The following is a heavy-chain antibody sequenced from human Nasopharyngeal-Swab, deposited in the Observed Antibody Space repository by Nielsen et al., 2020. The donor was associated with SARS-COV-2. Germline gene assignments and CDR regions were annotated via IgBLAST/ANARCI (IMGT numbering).Heavy chain of an antibody. CDR3: ARERPEHYFDL. V-gene: IGHV1-3*01. CDR2: INGDTGNT. Sequence: WVRQAPGQSLEWMGWINGDTGNTKYPEKFQGRVTITRDRSTKTAYMELRSLRSEDTAVYYCARERPEHYFDLWGPGTLVTVS. J-gene: IGHJ4*02. D-gene: IGHD2-21*01.